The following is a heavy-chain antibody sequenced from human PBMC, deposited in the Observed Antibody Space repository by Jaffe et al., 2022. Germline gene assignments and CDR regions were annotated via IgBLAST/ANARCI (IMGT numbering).Heavy chain of an antibody. CDR1: GYTFTGYY. CDR2: INPNSGGT. Sequence: QVQLVQSGAEVKKPGASVKVSCKASGYTFTGYYMHWVRQAPGQGLEWMGRINPNSGGTNYAQKFQGRVTMTRDTSISTAYMELSRLRSDDTAVYYCARDPLVLRFLDYYMDVWGKGTTVTVSS. CDR3: ARDPLVLRFLDYYMDV. V-gene: IGHV1-2*06. J-gene: IGHJ6*03. D-gene: IGHD3-3*01.